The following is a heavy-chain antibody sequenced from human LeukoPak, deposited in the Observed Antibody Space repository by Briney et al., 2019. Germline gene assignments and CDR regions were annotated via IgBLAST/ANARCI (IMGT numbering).Heavy chain of an antibody. J-gene: IGHJ4*02. D-gene: IGHD6-19*01. CDR1: GFTFSSYS. CDR2: ISSGSSTI. V-gene: IGHV3-48*01. CDR3: ARPLLYNSGWYGWDDY. Sequence: GGSLRLSCAASGFTFSSYSMNWVRQAPGKGLEWVSYISSGSSTIYYADSVKGRFTISRDNAKNSLYLQMNSLRAEDTAVYYCARPLLYNSGWYGWDDYWGQGTLVTVSS.